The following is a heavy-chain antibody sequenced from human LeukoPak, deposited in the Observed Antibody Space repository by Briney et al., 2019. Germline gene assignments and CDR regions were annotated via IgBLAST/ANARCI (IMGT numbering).Heavy chain of an antibody. CDR1: GFTVSSNY. CDR3: ARDSRSSGYYSFHY. D-gene: IGHD3-22*01. Sequence: GGSLRLSCAASGFTVSSNYMSWVRQAPGKGLEWVANIKQDGSEKYYVDSVKGRFTISRDNARNSLYLQMNSLRAEDTAVYYCARDSRSSGYYSFHYWGQGTLVTVSS. J-gene: IGHJ4*02. V-gene: IGHV3-7*03. CDR2: IKQDGSEK.